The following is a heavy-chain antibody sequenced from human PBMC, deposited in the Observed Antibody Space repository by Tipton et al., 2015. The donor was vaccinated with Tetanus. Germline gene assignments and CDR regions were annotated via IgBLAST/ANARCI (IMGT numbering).Heavy chain of an antibody. J-gene: IGHJ4*02. CDR2: INHSGST. D-gene: IGHD6-19*01. Sequence: TLSLTCAVYGGSFSGYYWSWIRQPPGKGLEWIGEINHSGSTNYNPSLTIRVTISVDTSKNQFSLTLSSVTAADTAVYYCARVSVAFDYWGQGTLVTVSS. CDR1: GGSFSGYY. V-gene: IGHV4-34*01. CDR3: ARVSVAFDY.